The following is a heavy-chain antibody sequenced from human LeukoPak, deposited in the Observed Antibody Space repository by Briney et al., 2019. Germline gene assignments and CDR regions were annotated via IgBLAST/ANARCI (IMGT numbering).Heavy chain of an antibody. D-gene: IGHD3-22*01. J-gene: IGHJ4*02. CDR3: ARGETYYDSSGYIGY. Sequence: PSETLSLTCPVYGGSFSGYYWSWIRQPPGKGLEWIGEINHSGSTNYNPSLKSRVTISVDTSKNQFSLKLSSVTAADTAVYYCARGETYYDSSGYIGYWGQGTLVTVSS. V-gene: IGHV4-34*01. CDR2: INHSGST. CDR1: GGSFSGYY.